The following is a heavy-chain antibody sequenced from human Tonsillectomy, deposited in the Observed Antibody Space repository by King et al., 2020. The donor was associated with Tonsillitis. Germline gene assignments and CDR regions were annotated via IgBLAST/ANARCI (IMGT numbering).Heavy chain of an antibody. D-gene: IGHD4-17*01. CDR1: GFTFSRYG. J-gene: IGHJ4*02. CDR3: ARTVGDDYGDYGSDY. CDR2: ISYDGSNK. V-gene: IGHV3-33*05. Sequence: VQLVESGGGVVQPGRSLRLSCAASGFTFSRYGMHWVRQAPGKGLEWVSVISYDGSNKYYADSMKGRFTISRDNSKNTLYLQMNSLRAEDTAVYYCARTVGDDYGDYGSDYWGQGTLVTVSS.